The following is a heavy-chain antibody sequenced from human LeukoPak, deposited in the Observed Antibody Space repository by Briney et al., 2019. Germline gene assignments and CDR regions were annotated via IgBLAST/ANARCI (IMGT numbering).Heavy chain of an antibody. V-gene: IGHV1-8*01. CDR2: MNPNSGNT. D-gene: IGHD3-16*02. J-gene: IGHJ4*02. CDR3: ARDRLGVRLGELSFNPVSTGPSFDY. CDR1: GYTFTSYD. Sequence: ASVKVSCKASGYTFTSYDINWVRQATGQGLEWMGWMNPNSGNTAYVQKFQGRVTMTRTTSINTACMELSGLRSADTAVYYCARDRLGVRLGELSFNPVSTGPSFDYWGQGTLVTVSS.